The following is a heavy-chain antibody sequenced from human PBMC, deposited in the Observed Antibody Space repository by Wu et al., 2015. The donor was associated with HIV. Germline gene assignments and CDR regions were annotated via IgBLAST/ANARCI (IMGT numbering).Heavy chain of an antibody. J-gene: IGHJ4*02. D-gene: IGHD2/OR15-2a*01. CDR3: TRGAPTFFVNINEVTGYQGLGGY. CDR1: GYTFTGYF. CDR2: VNPNSGDA. Sequence: QVQLVQSGAEVKKPGASVNVSCKASGYTFTGYFLHWVRQAPGQGPEWMGWVNPNSGDANYAQKYQDRVTTTTDTSIRTAYMELRSLRSDDTAVYYCTRGAPTFFVNINEVTGYQGLGGYWGQGTLVTVSS. V-gene: IGHV1-2*02.